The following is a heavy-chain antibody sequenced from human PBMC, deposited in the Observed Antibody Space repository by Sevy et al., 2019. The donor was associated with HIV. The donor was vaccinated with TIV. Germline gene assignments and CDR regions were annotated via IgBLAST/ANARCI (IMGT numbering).Heavy chain of an antibody. CDR2: LSAYHDNT. Sequence: ASVKVSCKASGYTFTKYGISWVRQAPGQGLEWMGWLSAYHDNTNYAQKLQGRVTMTTDTSTNTAYMELRSLRSDDTAVYYCARDRNNYDSTGYPKGVDVWGQRTTVTVSS. CDR1: GYTFTKYG. D-gene: IGHD3-22*01. CDR3: ARDRNNYDSTGYPKGVDV. J-gene: IGHJ6*02. V-gene: IGHV1-18*01.